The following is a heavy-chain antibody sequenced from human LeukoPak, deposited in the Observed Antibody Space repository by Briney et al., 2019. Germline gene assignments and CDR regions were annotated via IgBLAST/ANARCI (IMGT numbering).Heavy chain of an antibody. CDR1: GYTFSGYY. CDR2: INPNTGGT. D-gene: IGHD3-10*01. Sequence: ASVKVSCKASGYTFSGYYIHWVRQAPGQGLEGMGWINPNTGGTKYAQRFQDRVTMTRDTSISTAYMEVSRLRYDDTAVYYCARPLRVTMIRGAAFRASSDFDPWGQGTLGTVSA. V-gene: IGHV1-2*02. J-gene: IGHJ5*02. CDR3: ARPLRVTMIRGAAFRASSDFDP.